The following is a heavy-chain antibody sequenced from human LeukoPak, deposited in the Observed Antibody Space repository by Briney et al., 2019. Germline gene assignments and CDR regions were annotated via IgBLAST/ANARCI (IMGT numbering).Heavy chain of an antibody. Sequence: PRASVKVSCKASGYKFTSHGISWVRQAPGQGLEWMAWINTYNDNTNYAQELQGRVTVTTDRSTSTVYMELRGLKSDDTAVYYCARDGRTYDILTGHYGWSDFDYWGQGTLVTVSS. CDR1: GYKFTSHG. CDR2: INTYNDNT. D-gene: IGHD3-9*01. V-gene: IGHV1-18*01. J-gene: IGHJ4*02. CDR3: ARDGRTYDILTGHYGWSDFDY.